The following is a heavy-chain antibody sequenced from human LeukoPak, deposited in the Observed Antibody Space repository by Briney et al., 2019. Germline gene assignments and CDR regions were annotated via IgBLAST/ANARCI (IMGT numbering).Heavy chain of an antibody. J-gene: IGHJ4*02. Sequence: ASVKVSCKASGYTFTNYDINWVRQATGQGLEWMGWMNPNSGNTASAQKFEGRVTMTRNTSISTAYMELNSLISEDTAVYFCARRIASAGTTLGYWGQGTLVTVSS. V-gene: IGHV1-8*01. D-gene: IGHD6-13*01. CDR2: MNPNSGNT. CDR1: GYTFTNYD. CDR3: ARRIASAGTTLGY.